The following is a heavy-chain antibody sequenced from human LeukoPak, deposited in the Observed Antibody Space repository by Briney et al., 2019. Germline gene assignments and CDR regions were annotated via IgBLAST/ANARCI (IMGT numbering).Heavy chain of an antibody. V-gene: IGHV3-13*01. CDR1: GFTFSSYD. Sequence: GGSLRLSCAASGFTFSSYDMHWVRQATGKGLEWVSAIGIAGDTYYPGSVKGRFTISRENTKNSLYLQMNSLRAGDTAVYYCAKAPLAAAGGNWGQGTLVTVSS. D-gene: IGHD6-13*01. CDR2: IGIAGDT. J-gene: IGHJ4*02. CDR3: AKAPLAAAGGN.